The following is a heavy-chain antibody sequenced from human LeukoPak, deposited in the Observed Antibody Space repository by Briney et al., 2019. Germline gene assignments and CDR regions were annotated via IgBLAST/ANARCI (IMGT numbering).Heavy chain of an antibody. J-gene: IGHJ4*02. CDR1: GFTVSSNY. CDR2: IYSGGST. V-gene: IGHV3-53*01. Sequence: GGSLRLSCAASGFTVSSNYMSWVRQAPGKGLEWVSVIYSGGSTYYADSVKGRFTISRDNSKNTPYLQMNSLRAEDTAVYYCARDLYPAAGTEVDYWGQGTLVTVSS. CDR3: ARDLYPAAGTEVDY. D-gene: IGHD6-13*01.